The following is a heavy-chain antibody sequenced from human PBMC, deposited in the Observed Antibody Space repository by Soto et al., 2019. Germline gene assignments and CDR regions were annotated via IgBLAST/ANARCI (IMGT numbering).Heavy chain of an antibody. J-gene: IGHJ4*02. CDR3: ARDHGGATMALLY. Sequence: ASVKVSCKTSGYNFLNYGMSWVRQAPGQGPEWMGWISVYHGNTIYAQNFQGRVTMTTDTSTSTAYMELTSLRSDDTGVYYCARDHGGATMALLYWGQGTLVTVSS. CDR1: GYNFLNYG. V-gene: IGHV1-18*04. CDR2: ISVYHGNT. D-gene: IGHD3-10*01.